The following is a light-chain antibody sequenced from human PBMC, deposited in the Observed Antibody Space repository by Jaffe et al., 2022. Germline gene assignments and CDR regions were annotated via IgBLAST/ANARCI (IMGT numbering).Light chain of an antibody. Sequence: EIVLTQSPGTLSLSPGERATLSCRASQSVSNGWLGWYQQKPGQAPRLLIYGASSRPGGIPDRFSGSGSGTDFTLTITRLEPEDFAVYYCQQYGTSPFSFGGGTKVEIK. CDR3: QQYGTSPFS. CDR1: QSVSNGW. CDR2: GAS. J-gene: IGKJ4*01. V-gene: IGKV3-20*01.